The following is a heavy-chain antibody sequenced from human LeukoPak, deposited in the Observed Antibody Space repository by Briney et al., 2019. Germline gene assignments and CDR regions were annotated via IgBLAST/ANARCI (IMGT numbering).Heavy chain of an antibody. CDR2: ISWDGGST. Sequence: GGSLRLSCAASGFTFDDYTMHWVRQAPGKGLEWVSLISWDGGSTYYADSVKGRFTISRDNSKNSLYLQMNSLRAEDTALYYCAKDGASEAAARPYYYYYYYMDVWGKGTTVTVSS. V-gene: IGHV3-43D*03. CDR3: AKDGASEAAARPYYYYYYYMDV. J-gene: IGHJ6*03. D-gene: IGHD6-6*01. CDR1: GFTFDDYT.